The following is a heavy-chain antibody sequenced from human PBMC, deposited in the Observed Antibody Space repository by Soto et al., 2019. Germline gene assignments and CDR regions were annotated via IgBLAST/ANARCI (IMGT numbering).Heavy chain of an antibody. J-gene: IGHJ4*02. CDR1: GFTFSSYA. D-gene: IGHD6-13*01. CDR3: AKDLGYSSSAGDY. V-gene: IGHV3-23*01. CDR2: ISGSGAST. Sequence: EVQLLESGGGLVQPGGSLGLSCAASGFTFSSYAMSWVRQAPGKGLEWVSAISGSGASTYYADSVTGRFTISRHNSKNTLYLQMNSLRAEDTAVYHCAKDLGYSSSAGDYWGQGTLVTVSS.